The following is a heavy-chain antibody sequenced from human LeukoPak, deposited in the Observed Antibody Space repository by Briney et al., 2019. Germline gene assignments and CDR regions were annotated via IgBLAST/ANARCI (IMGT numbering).Heavy chain of an antibody. CDR1: GFTFTNYG. CDR2: ISGNGGNT. V-gene: IGHV3-23*01. J-gene: IGHJ4*02. D-gene: IGHD3-22*01. Sequence: GGSLRLSCAASGFTFTNYGMSWVRQAPGKGLEWVSAISGNGGNTYYADSVKGRFTISRDNSKNTLYLQMNSLRAEDTAVYYCARAHYYDSSGLDFWGQGTLVTVSS. CDR3: ARAHYYDSSGLDF.